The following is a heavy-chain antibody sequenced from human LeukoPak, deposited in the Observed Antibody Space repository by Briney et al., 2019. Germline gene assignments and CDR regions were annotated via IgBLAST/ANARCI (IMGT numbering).Heavy chain of an antibody. J-gene: IGHJ3*02. Sequence: SGGSLRLSCAASGFTFSNAWMSWVRQAPGKGLEWVGRIKSKTDGGTTDYAAPVKGRFTISRDDSKNTLYLQMNSLKTEDTAVYYCTTDRYYDFWRGSYDAFDIWGQGTMVTVSS. CDR2: IKSKTDGGTT. CDR3: TTDRYYDFWRGSYDAFDI. CDR1: GFTFSNAW. D-gene: IGHD3-3*01. V-gene: IGHV3-15*01.